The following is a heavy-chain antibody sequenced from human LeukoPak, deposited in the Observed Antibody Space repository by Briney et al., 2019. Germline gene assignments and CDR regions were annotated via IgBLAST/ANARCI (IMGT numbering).Heavy chain of an antibody. V-gene: IGHV1-69*05. CDR3: AATVTTREAGDY. CDR1: GGTFSSYA. D-gene: IGHD4-11*01. Sequence: WASVKVSCKASGGTFSSYAISWVRQAPGQGLEWMGGIIPIFGTANYAQKFQGRVTITTDESMSTAYMELSSLRSEDTAVYYCAATVTTREAGDYWGQGTLVTVSS. J-gene: IGHJ4*02. CDR2: IIPIFGTA.